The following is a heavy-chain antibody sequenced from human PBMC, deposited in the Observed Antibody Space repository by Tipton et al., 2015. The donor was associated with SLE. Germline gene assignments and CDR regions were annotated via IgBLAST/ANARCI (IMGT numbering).Heavy chain of an antibody. CDR3: ARTLGAIAHTVYDAFDI. CDR1: GGSITSGNYY. J-gene: IGHJ3*02. Sequence: GLVKPSQTLSLSCTVSGGSITSGNYYWTWIRQPAGKGLEWVGRFYRIESTNYNPSLESRVTILLDTSKNQFSLRLSSVTAADTVVYYCARTLGAIAHTVYDAFDIWGQGKMVTVSS. V-gene: IGHV4-61*02. CDR2: FYRIEST. D-gene: IGHD1-26*01.